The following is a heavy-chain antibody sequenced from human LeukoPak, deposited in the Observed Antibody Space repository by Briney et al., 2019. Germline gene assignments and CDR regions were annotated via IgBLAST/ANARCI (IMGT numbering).Heavy chain of an antibody. V-gene: IGHV4-34*01. CDR2: INHSGST. Sequence: SETLSLTCAVYGGSLSGYYWSWIRQPPGKGLEWIGEINHSGSTNFNPSLRSRVTISVDTSKNQFSLKLSSVTAADTAVYYCAKSLSDGYDYWGQGTPVTVSS. J-gene: IGHJ4*02. D-gene: IGHD6-13*01. CDR1: GGSLSGYY. CDR3: AKSLSDGYDY.